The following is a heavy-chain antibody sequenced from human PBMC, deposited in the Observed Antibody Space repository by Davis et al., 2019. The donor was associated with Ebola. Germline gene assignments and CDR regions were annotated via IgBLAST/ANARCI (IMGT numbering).Heavy chain of an antibody. CDR1: GFIFRSYA. Sequence: GGSLRLSCAASGFIFRSYAMHWVRQATGKGLEWVSAIGTAGDTYYPGSVKGRFTISRENAKNSLYLQRNSLRDDDTAVYYCAREDTLGNCSGGRCYASNWFDPWGQGTLVTVSS. CDR3: AREDTLGNCSGGRCYASNWFDP. J-gene: IGHJ5*02. CDR2: IGTAGDT. D-gene: IGHD2-15*01. V-gene: IGHV3-13*01.